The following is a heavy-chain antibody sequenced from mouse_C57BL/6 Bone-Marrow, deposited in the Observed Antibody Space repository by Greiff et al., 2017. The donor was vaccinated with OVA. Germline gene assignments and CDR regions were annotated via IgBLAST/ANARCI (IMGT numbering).Heavy chain of an antibody. CDR2: IYPGSGST. CDR3: ARLNYLDV. V-gene: IGHV1-55*01. D-gene: IGHD1-1*02. Sequence: QVQLKQPGAELVKPGASVKMSCKASGYTFTSYWITWVKPRPGQGLEWIGDIYPGSGSTNYNEKFKNKATLTVDTSSSPAYMQLSSLASEDSAVYYCARLNYLDVWGTGTTATVSS. CDR1: GYTFTSYW. J-gene: IGHJ1*03.